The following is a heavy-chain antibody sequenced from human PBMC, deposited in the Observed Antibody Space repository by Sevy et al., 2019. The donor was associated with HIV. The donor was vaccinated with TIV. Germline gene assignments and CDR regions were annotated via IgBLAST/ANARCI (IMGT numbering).Heavy chain of an antibody. J-gene: IGHJ3*01. D-gene: IGHD3-10*01. CDR1: GFTFSTYM. Sequence: GGSLRLSCAASGFTFSTYMMNWVRQAPGKGLEWVSSISGSSNYTYYADSVKGRFTISRDNAKNSLFLQMNSLRVEDTAVYYCARPYGSGSWEAFDLWGQGTMVTVSS. V-gene: IGHV3-21*01. CDR2: ISGSSNYT. CDR3: ARPYGSGSWEAFDL.